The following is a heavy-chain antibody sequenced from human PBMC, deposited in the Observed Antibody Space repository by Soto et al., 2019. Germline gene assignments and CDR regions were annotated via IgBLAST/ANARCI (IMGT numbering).Heavy chain of an antibody. V-gene: IGHV4-59*12. Sequence: SETLSLTRTVSGGSLSSYYWSWIRPPPGKGLKWIGYIYYSGSTNYNPSLKSRVTISVDTSKNQFSLKLSSVTAADTAVYYCARGQKRHRRGIAAAGLQVYYYGMDVWGQGTTVTVSS. CDR3: ARGQKRHRRGIAAAGLQVYYYGMDV. J-gene: IGHJ6*02. D-gene: IGHD6-13*01. CDR2: IYYSGST. CDR1: GGSLSSYY.